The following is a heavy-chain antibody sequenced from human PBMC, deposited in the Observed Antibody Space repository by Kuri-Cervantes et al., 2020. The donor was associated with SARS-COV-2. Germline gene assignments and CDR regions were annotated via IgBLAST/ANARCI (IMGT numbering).Heavy chain of an antibody. CDR2: IWYEGEND. V-gene: IGHV3-33*08. D-gene: IGHD3-16*01. J-gene: IGHJ6*03. Sequence: GGSPRLSCVASGFTFSNYVIHWVRQVPGKGLEWVAVIWYEGENDYYAGSVKGRFTISRDNSKNTVSLHMNSLRAEDTAMYYCARGAANYYYMDVWGKGTTVTVSS. CDR1: GFTFSNYV. CDR3: ARGAANYYYMDV.